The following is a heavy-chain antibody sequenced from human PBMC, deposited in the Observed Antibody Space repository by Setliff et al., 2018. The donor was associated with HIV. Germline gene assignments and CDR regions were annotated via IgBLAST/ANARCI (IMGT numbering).Heavy chain of an antibody. CDR1: GGSFSGYY. CDR3: ARGPARQVVIDRWFDP. J-gene: IGHJ5*02. V-gene: IGHV4-34*01. D-gene: IGHD2-21*01. Sequence: SETLSLTCAVYGGSFSGYYWNWIRQSPGRGLEWIGEISHSGGTNYNPSLKSRITISVDTSKKQFSLKLNSVTAADTAVYYCARGPARQVVIDRWFDPWGQGTPVTVSS. CDR2: ISHSGGT.